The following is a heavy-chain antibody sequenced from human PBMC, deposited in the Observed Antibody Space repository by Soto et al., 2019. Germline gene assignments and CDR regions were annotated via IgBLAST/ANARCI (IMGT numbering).Heavy chain of an antibody. CDR2: ISPMFGAA. D-gene: IGHD3-10*01. V-gene: IGHV1-69*06. J-gene: IGHJ4*02. Sequence: QVQLVQSGAEMKKPGSSVKVSCQSSGGTFNTYAMNWVRQAPGQGPEWMGDISPMFGAANYAPKFQGRVTITADKSTGTSYMQLSSLTSEDTALYFCAMEVQVHTPAFVYWGQGTLVTVSS. CDR1: GGTFNTYA. CDR3: AMEVQVHTPAFVY.